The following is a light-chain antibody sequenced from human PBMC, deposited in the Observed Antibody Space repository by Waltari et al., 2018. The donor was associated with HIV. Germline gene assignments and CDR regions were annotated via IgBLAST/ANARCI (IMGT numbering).Light chain of an antibody. J-gene: IGLJ2*01. CDR3: STYAGSNTLI. CDR1: SSDVGGYNY. V-gene: IGLV2-8*01. Sequence: QSALTQPPSASGSPGQSVTISCTGTSSDVGGYNYVSWYQQLPGRTPNLMIYDVTKRPSRHPVRYSGSKSGTSAALSVCGRQAEDEADYFCSTYAGSNTLIFGGGTKLTVL. CDR2: DVT.